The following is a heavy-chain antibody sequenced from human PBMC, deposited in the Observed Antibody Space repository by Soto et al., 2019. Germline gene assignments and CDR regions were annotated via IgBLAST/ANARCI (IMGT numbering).Heavy chain of an antibody. CDR3: ARDWESTGSTWSFGAF. D-gene: IGHD3-10*01. J-gene: IGHJ4*02. CDR2: IIPFLGVT. Sequence: QVQLVQSGAEVKKPGSSVKVSCKASGGTFSPYTVNWVRQAPGQGLEWMGRIIPFLGVTNYAQKFQARVTLTGDTSTTPAYMELSGLRFENTAVYYCARDWESTGSTWSFGAFWGRGTLVTGSS. V-gene: IGHV1-69*08. CDR1: GGTFSPYT.